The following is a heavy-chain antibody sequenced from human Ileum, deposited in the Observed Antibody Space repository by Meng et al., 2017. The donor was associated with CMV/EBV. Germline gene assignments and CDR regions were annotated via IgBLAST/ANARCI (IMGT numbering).Heavy chain of an antibody. J-gene: IGHJ4*02. CDR3: AKARDSSRYCSSTICPIDY. Sequence: GESLMISCAASGFTFSSYAMSWARQAPGKGLDWVSVISASGGSSYYVDSVKGQFTNSRDNSKDTMYLEMNSLRAEDTAVYYFAKARDSSRYCSSTICPIDYWGQGTLVTVSS. D-gene: IGHD2-2*01. CDR2: ISASGGSS. V-gene: IGHV3-23*01. CDR1: GFTFSSYA.